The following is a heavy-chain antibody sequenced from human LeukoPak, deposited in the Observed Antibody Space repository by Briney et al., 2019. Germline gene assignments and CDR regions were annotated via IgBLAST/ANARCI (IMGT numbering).Heavy chain of an antibody. CDR1: GYTFTTYY. CDR2: INASGGSK. V-gene: IGHV1-46*01. J-gene: IGHJ5*02. Sequence: GASVKVSCKASGYTFTTYYMHWVRQAPGQGREWMGIINASGGSKKHAQESQRRVSLNRDMSKSTVYLELSSLRSEDTAVYYCARGRGQISVVRVVINWSDPWGQGTLVTVSS. D-gene: IGHD3-10*01. CDR3: ARGRGQISVVRVVINWSDP.